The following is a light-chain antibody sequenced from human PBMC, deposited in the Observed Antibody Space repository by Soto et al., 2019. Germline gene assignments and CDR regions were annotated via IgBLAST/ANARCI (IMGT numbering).Light chain of an antibody. CDR1: NTNIGAGYD. Sequence: QSVLTQPPSVSGAPGQRVSISCTGTNTNIGAGYDVNWYQLLPGTAPKLLIYANINRPSGVPDRFSGSKSGASAFLVITGLQAEDEADYYGQSYDSSRSAWKVFGGGTKVTVL. J-gene: IGLJ3*02. V-gene: IGLV1-40*01. CDR2: ANI. CDR3: QSYDSSRSAWKV.